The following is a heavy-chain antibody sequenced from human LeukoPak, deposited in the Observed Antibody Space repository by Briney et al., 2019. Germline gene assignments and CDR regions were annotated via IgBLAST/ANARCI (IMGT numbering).Heavy chain of an antibody. D-gene: IGHD6-13*01. CDR3: ARVYYSSSYDYWYFDL. V-gene: IGHV4-39*07. CDR2: IHYSGST. J-gene: IGHJ2*01. Sequence: SETLSLTCTVSGGSISSSSYYWGWIRQPPGKGLEWIGSIHYSGSTYDNPSLKSRVTISVDTSKNQFSLKLSSVTAADTAVYYCARVYYSSSYDYWYFDLWGRGTLVTVSS. CDR1: GGSISSSSYY.